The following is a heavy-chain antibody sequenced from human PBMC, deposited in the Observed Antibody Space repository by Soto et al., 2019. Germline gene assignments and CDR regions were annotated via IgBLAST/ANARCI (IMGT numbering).Heavy chain of an antibody. Sequence: ASVKVSCKASGYTFTGYYMHWVRQAPGQGLEWMGWINPNSGGTNYAQKFQGWVTMTRDTSISTAYMELSRLRSDDTAVYYCARDRAYCGGDCYSHFSFDIWGQGTMVTVSS. CDR1: GYTFTGYY. CDR3: ARDRAYCGGDCYSHFSFDI. CDR2: INPNSGGT. V-gene: IGHV1-2*04. D-gene: IGHD2-21*02. J-gene: IGHJ3*02.